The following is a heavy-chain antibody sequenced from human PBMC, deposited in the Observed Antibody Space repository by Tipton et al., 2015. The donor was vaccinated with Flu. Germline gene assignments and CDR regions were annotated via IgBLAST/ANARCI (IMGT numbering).Heavy chain of an antibody. J-gene: IGHJ4*02. CDR2: INHSGST. Sequence: TLSLTCAVYGGSFSGYYWSWIRQPPGKGLEWIGEINHSGSTNYNPSLKSRVTISVDMSKNQFSLKLSSVTAADTAVYYCAGQRLILDDSSGYYDYWGQGTLVAVSS. CDR1: GGSFSGYY. D-gene: IGHD3-22*01. CDR3: AGQRLILDDSSGYYDY. V-gene: IGHV4-34*01.